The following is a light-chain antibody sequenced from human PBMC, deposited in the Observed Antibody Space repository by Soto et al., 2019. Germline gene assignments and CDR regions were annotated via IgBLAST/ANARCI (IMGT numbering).Light chain of an antibody. CDR3: QPRHMWPIT. CDR1: QSFRGL. V-gene: IGKV3-11*01. CDR2: DAY. J-gene: IGKJ5*01. Sequence: EVVLTQSPVNLSLSPGERATLSCRASQSFRGLLAWYQQKPGQAPRLLISDAYNRATGIPPRFSGSGSGTDFTRTISILEPEDSAVYYCQPRHMWPITFGQATRREIK.